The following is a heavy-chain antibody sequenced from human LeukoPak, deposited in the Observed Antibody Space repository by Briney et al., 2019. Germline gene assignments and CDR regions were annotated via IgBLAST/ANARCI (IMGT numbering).Heavy chain of an antibody. Sequence: GGSLRLSCAGSGFTFSSYAMHWVRQAPGKGLGWVAVISYDGSNKYYADSVKGRFTISRDNSKNTLYLQMNSLRAEDTAVYYCAMTYDSSGYYYPYFDYWGQGTLVTVSS. CDR1: GFTFSSYA. CDR3: AMTYDSSGYYYPYFDY. D-gene: IGHD3-22*01. CDR2: ISYDGSNK. J-gene: IGHJ4*02. V-gene: IGHV3-30-3*01.